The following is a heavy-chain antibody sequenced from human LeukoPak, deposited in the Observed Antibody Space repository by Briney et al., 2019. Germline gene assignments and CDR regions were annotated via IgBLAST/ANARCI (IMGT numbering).Heavy chain of an antibody. V-gene: IGHV3-49*03. Sequence: GGSLRLSCTASGFTFGDYVVSWFRQAPGKGLEWVGFIRTKAYGGTTEYAASVKGRFTISRDDSESIAYLQMNSLKIEDTAVYYCTRGSDTVFGVARDGFDSWGQGTLVTVSS. D-gene: IGHD3-3*01. CDR1: GFTFGDYV. CDR3: TRGSDTVFGVARDGFDS. CDR2: IRTKAYGGTT. J-gene: IGHJ4*02.